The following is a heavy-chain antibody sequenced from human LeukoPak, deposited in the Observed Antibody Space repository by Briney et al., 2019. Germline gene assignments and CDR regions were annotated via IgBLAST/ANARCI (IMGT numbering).Heavy chain of an antibody. CDR1: GRSFSGYY. J-gene: IGHJ5*02. CDR3: ARGRPPRYCSGGSCYRAPAHNWFDP. V-gene: IGHV4-34*01. CDR2: INHSGST. Sequence: PSETLSLTCAVYGRSFSGYYWSWIRQTPGKGLEWIGEINHSGSTTYNPSLKSRVTISVDTSKNQFSLKLSSVTAADTAVYYCARGRPPRYCSGGSCYRAPAHNWFDPWGQGTLVTVSS. D-gene: IGHD2-15*01.